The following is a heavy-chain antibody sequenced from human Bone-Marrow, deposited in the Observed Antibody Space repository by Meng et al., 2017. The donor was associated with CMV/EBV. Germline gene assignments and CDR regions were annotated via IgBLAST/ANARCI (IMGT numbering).Heavy chain of an antibody. Sequence: GESLKISCAASGFTFSSYGMHWVRQAPGKGLEWVAFIRYVGSNKYYADSVKGRFTISRDNSKHTLYLQMNSLRAEDTAVYYCAKDRYRSQLPPYYGMDVWGQGTTVTVSS. V-gene: IGHV3-30*02. D-gene: IGHD2-2*01. CDR2: IRYVGSNK. J-gene: IGHJ6*02. CDR3: AKDRYRSQLPPYYGMDV. CDR1: GFTFSSYG.